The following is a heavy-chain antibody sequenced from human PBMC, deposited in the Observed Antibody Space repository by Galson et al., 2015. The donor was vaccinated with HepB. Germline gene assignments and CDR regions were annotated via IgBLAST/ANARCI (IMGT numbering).Heavy chain of an antibody. V-gene: IGHV3-21*06. CDR2: ISRSDIHI. Sequence: SLRLSCAASGFSFSSYSMYWVRQAPGKGLEWISSISRSDIHINYADSVKGRFTISRDNSKNSLFLQMNSLTAQDTAVYYCARVKAEWLTAYYYGM. D-gene: IGHD6-19*01. CDR1: GFSFSSYS. J-gene: IGHJ6*01. CDR3: ARVKAEWLTAYYYGM.